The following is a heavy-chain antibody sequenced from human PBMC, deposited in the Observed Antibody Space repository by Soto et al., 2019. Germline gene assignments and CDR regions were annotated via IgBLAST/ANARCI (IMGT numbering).Heavy chain of an antibody. D-gene: IGHD6-13*01. CDR1: GFTFSTYA. CDR2: ISGSGNST. CDR3: AKDGGIAGAVEYFQH. Sequence: EVQLLESGGGLVQPGGSLRVSCAASGFTFSTYAMSWVRQAPGKGLEWVSAISGSGNSTYYADSVKGRLTISRDNSKNTLHLQMNSLRAEDTAVYYCAKDGGIAGAVEYFQHWDQGTLVTVSS. V-gene: IGHV3-23*01. J-gene: IGHJ1*01.